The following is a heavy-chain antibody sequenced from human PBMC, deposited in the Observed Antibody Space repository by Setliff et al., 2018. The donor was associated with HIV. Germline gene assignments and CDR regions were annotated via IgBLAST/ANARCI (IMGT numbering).Heavy chain of an antibody. CDR2: SYWDDDK. V-gene: IGHV2-5*02. J-gene: IGHJ4*02. Sequence: SGPTLVNPTQTLTLTCIFSGFSLSTRVVGVGWIRQSPRKALEWLGLSYWDDDKRYSPSLKSRLTIIKETYKNQVVLTMTNMNSVDTATYYLAQATKPSQFDYWGQGTLVTVSS. CDR1: GFSLSTRVVG. CDR3: AQATKPSQFDY. D-gene: IGHD1-26*01.